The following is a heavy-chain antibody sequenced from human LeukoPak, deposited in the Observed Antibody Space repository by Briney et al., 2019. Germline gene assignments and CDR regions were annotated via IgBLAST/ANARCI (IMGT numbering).Heavy chain of an antibody. CDR3: ARVASGSYAFDY. CDR2: MNPNSGNT. CDR1: GYTFTSYD. J-gene: IGHJ4*02. V-gene: IGHV1-8*01. Sequence: ASVKVSCKASGYTFTSYDINWVRQATGQGLEWMGWMNPNSGNTGYAQKFQGRVTMTRNTSISTAYMELSSLRSEDTAVYYCARVASGSYAFDYWGQGTLVTVSS. D-gene: IGHD1-26*01.